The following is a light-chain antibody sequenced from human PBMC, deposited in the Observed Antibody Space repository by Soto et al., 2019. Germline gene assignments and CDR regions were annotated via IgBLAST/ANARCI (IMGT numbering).Light chain of an antibody. J-gene: IGLJ2*01. Sequence: QSALTQPASVSGSPGQSITISCTGTSSDVGGYNYVSWYQQHPGKAPKLMIYDVSNRPSGVSNRVSGAKSGHTASLTISGLQAEDEADYYCRSYTSSSTRVVFGGGTKLTVL. V-gene: IGLV2-14*01. CDR1: SSDVGGYNY. CDR2: DVS. CDR3: RSYTSSSTRVV.